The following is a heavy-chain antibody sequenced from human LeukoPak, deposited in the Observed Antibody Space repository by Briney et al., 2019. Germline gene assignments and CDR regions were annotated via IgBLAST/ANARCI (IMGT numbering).Heavy chain of an antibody. J-gene: IGHJ4*02. Sequence: GGSLRLSRAASGFTFSSYGMHWVRQAPGKGLEWVALISYDGSNKYYADSVKGRFTISRDNSKNTLYLQMNSLRAEDTAVYYCAKEQYYYDSSGYYAVDYWGQGTLATVSS. CDR2: ISYDGSNK. D-gene: IGHD3-22*01. CDR3: AKEQYYYDSSGYYAVDY. CDR1: GFTFSSYG. V-gene: IGHV3-30*18.